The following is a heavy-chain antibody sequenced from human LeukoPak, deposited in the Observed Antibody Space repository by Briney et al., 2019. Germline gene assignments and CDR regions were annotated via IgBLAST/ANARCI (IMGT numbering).Heavy chain of an antibody. V-gene: IGHV4-30-4*01. CDR1: GGSISSGDYY. Sequence: PSQTLSLTCTVSGGSISSGDYYWSWIRQPPGKGLEWIGYIYYSGSTYYNPSLKSRVTISVDTSKNQFSLKLSSVTAADTAVYYCAREFSCSSNSCYDYWGQGTLVTVSS. D-gene: IGHD2-2*01. J-gene: IGHJ4*02. CDR2: IYYSGST. CDR3: AREFSCSSNSCYDY.